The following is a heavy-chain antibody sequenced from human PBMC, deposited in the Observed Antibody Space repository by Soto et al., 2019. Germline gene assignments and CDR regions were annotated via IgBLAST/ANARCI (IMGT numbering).Heavy chain of an antibody. CDR1: GGSFSGYY. Sequence: SETLSLTCAVYGGSFSGYYWSWIRQPPGKGLEWIGEINHSGSTNYNPSLKSRVTISVDTSKNQFSLKLSSVTAADTAVYYCARGPGQYYFDYWGQGTLVT. J-gene: IGHJ4*02. CDR2: INHSGST. V-gene: IGHV4-34*01. CDR3: ARGPGQYYFDY.